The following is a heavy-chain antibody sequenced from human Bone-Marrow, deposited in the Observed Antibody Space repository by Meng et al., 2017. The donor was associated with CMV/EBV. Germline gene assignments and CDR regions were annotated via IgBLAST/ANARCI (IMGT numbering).Heavy chain of an antibody. J-gene: IGHJ4*02. D-gene: IGHD1-7*01. Sequence: QVSLVQSGAWVKEPGSPVKVSCKASGGTFSSYAISWVRQAPGQGLEWMGGIIPIFGTANYAQKFQGRVTITADESTSTAYMELSSLRSEDTAVYYCARVLDWNYMGYYFDYWGQGTLVTVSS. CDR3: ARVLDWNYMGYYFDY. CDR1: GGTFSSYA. V-gene: IGHV1-69*12. CDR2: IIPIFGTA.